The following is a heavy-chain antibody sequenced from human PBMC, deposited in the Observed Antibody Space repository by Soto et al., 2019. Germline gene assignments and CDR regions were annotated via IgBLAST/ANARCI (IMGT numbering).Heavy chain of an antibody. Sequence: HPGGSLRLSCAASGFTFSSYAMSWVRQAPGKGLEWVSAISGSGGSTYYADSVKGRFTISRDNSKNTLYLQMNCLRAEDTAVYYCAKAFEDDSSGYYLVDYWGQGTLVTVSS. D-gene: IGHD3-22*01. V-gene: IGHV3-23*01. J-gene: IGHJ4*02. CDR3: AKAFEDDSSGYYLVDY. CDR1: GFTFSSYA. CDR2: ISGSGGST.